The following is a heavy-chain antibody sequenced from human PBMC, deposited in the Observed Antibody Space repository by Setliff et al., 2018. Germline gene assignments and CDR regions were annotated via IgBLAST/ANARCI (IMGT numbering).Heavy chain of an antibody. CDR1: GGSLTQRY. CDR2: VYYNGNT. D-gene: IGHD3-9*01. CDR3: ARERYFDWFFED. V-gene: IGHV4-59*11. Sequence: SETLSLTCTLSGGSLTQRYWSWVRQPPGKGLEWIGYVYYNGNTNYSPSLKSRVTISADTSKNQVSLKLTSATAADTAVYYCARERYFDWFFEDWGHGTLVTVSS. J-gene: IGHJ4*01.